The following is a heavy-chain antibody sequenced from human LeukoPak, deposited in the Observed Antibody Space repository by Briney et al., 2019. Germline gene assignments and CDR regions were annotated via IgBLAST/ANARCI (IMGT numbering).Heavy chain of an antibody. CDR1: GFTFSNNW. CDR3: ARGKAVDI. V-gene: IGHV3-7*04. Sequence: GGSLRLSCAASGFTFSNNWMTWVRQAPGKGLEWVANIKQDETEKYYVDSVKGRFIISRDNAKNSVYLQMNSLRVEDTAMYYCARGKAVDIWGQGTMVTVSS. CDR2: IKQDETEK. J-gene: IGHJ3*02.